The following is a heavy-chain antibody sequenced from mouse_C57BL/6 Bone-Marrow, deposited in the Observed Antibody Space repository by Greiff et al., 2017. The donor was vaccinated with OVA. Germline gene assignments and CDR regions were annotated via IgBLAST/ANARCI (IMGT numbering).Heavy chain of an antibody. J-gene: IGHJ3*01. CDR1: GFSLTSYG. V-gene: IGHV2-6*01. CDR2: IWGVGST. CDR3: ASSYYYGSSLFAY. Sequence: VQRVESGPGLVAPSQSLSITCTVSGFSLTSYGVDWVRQSPGKGLEWLGVIWGVGSTNYNSALKSRLTISKDNSKSQVFLKMNSLQTDDTAMYYCASSYYYGSSLFAYWGQGTLVTVSA. D-gene: IGHD1-1*01.